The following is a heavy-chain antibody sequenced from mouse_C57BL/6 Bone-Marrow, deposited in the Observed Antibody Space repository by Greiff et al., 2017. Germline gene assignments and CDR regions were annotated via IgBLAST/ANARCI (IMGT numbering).Heavy chain of an antibody. CDR1: GYTFTDYY. Sequence: VHVKQSGPELVKPGASVKISCKASGYTFTDYYMNWVKQSHGKSLEWIGDINPNNGGTSYNQKFKGKATLTVDKSSSTAYMELRSLTSEDSAVXYCASNRYYAMDYWGQGTSVTVSS. V-gene: IGHV1-26*01. CDR3: ASNRYYAMDY. CDR2: INPNNGGT. J-gene: IGHJ4*01.